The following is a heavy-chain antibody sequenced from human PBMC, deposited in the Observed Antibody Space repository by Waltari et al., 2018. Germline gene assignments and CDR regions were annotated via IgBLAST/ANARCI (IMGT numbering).Heavy chain of an antibody. CDR2: ISAYNGNT. CDR1: GYTFTSYG. V-gene: IGHV1-18*01. D-gene: IGHD3-3*01. J-gene: IGHJ5*02. CDR3: ARDRARGYDFWSGYYSAP. Sequence: QVQLVQSGAEVKKPGASVKVSCKASGYTFTSYGISWVRQAPGQGLEWMGWISAYNGNTNDAQKLQGRVTMTTDTSTSTAYMELRSLRSDDTAVYYCARDRARGYDFWSGYYSAPWGQGTLVTVSS.